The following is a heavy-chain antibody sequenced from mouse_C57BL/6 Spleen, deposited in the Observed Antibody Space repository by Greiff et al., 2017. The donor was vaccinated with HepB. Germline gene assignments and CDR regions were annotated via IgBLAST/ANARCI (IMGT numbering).Heavy chain of an antibody. Sequence: QVQLQQPGAELVRPGSSVKLSCKASGYTFTSYWMHWVKQRPIQGLEWIGNIDPSDSETHYNQKFKDKATLTVDKSSSTAYMQLSSLTSEDSAVYYCASQHTPYYFDYWGQGTTLTVSS. V-gene: IGHV1-52*01. J-gene: IGHJ2*01. CDR1: GYTFTSYW. D-gene: IGHD3-1*01. CDR2: IDPSDSET. CDR3: ASQHTPYYFDY.